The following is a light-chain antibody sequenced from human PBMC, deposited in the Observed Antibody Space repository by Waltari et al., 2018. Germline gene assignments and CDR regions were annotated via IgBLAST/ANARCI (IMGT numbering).Light chain of an antibody. CDR1: QSVSSN. V-gene: IGKV3-15*01. Sequence: EIVMTQSPATLSVSPGERATLSCRASQSVSSNLAWYQPRPGQPPRLLIYGASTRATVIPARFSGSGSGTEFTLTISSLQSEDFAVYYCQQYNNWRTFGQGTKVEIK. CDR3: QQYNNWRT. CDR2: GAS. J-gene: IGKJ1*01.